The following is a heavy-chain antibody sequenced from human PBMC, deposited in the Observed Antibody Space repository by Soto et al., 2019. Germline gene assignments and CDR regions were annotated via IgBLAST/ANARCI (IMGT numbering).Heavy chain of an antibody. CDR1: GFTFHHYA. CDR2: VSYDGKYK. Sequence: GGSLRLSCVASGFTFHHYAIDWVRQAPGKGLEWVAVVSYDGKYKDYAESVKGRFTISRDNSNNVVYLQMESLRPEDTAIYYCVKESGGSGRENDFDTWGQGTQVTVSS. D-gene: IGHD2-15*01. CDR3: VKESGGSGRENDFDT. J-gene: IGHJ4*02. V-gene: IGHV3-30*18.